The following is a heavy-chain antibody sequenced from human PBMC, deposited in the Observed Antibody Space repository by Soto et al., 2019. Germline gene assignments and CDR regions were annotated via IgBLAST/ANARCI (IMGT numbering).Heavy chain of an antibody. CDR1: GYTFTSYG. V-gene: IGHV1-18*04. CDR2: ISAYNGNT. J-gene: IGHJ4*02. D-gene: IGHD3-16*02. Sequence: GVSVKVSCKASGYTFTSYGISWVRQAPGQGLEWMGWISAYNGNTNYAQKLQGRVTMTTDTSTSTAYMELRSLRSDDTAVYFCARPYRGAFGGVIVYFDYWGQGTLVTVSS. CDR3: ARPYRGAFGGVIVYFDY.